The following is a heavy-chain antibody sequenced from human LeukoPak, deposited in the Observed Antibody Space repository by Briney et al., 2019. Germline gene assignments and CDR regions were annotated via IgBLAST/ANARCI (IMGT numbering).Heavy chain of an antibody. Sequence: GRSLRLSCAASGFTFSSYGMHWVRQAPGRGLEWVALIWYDGRNKYYADSVKGRFTISRDNSKNTLSLQLNSLRDEDTAVYYCARDGGSSGYHDALDIWGQGTMDTVSA. D-gene: IGHD3-22*01. V-gene: IGHV3-33*01. CDR2: IWYDGRNK. J-gene: IGHJ3*02. CDR3: ARDGGSSGYHDALDI. CDR1: GFTFSSYG.